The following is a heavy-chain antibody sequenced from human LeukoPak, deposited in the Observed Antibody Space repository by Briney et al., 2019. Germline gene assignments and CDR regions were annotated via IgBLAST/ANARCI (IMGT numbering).Heavy chain of an antibody. J-gene: IGHJ4*02. D-gene: IGHD2-2*01. CDR3: ARDPPLGYCSSSSCPHLDY. V-gene: IGHV3-21*01. Sequence: GGSLRLSCAAFGFTFSRYSMYWVRQAPGKGLEWVSSISSSSSFIYYADSVKGRFTISRDNAKNSLYLQMNSLRAEDTAVYYCARDPPLGYCSSSSCPHLDYWGQGTLVTVSS. CDR1: GFTFSRYS. CDR2: ISSSSSFI.